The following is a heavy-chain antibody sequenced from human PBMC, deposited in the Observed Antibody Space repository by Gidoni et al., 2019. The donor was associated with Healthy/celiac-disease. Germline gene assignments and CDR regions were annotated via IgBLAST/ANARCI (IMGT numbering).Heavy chain of an antibody. V-gene: IGHV3-33*01. J-gene: IGHJ4*02. Sequence: QVQLVESGGGVVQPGRSLRLSCAAPGFTFSSYGMHWVRQAPGKGLEWVAVIWYDGSNKYYADSVKGRFTISRDNSKNTLYLQMNSLRAEDTAVYYCAREGIVGALDYWGQGTLVTVSS. CDR1: GFTFSSYG. CDR3: AREGIVGALDY. CDR2: IWYDGSNK. D-gene: IGHD1-26*01.